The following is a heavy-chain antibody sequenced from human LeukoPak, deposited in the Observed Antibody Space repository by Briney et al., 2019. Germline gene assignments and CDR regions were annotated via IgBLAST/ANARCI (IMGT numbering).Heavy chain of an antibody. D-gene: IGHD3-10*01. J-gene: IGHJ3*01. CDR2: IYVSGST. V-gene: IGHV4-4*07. CDR1: GVSISSYY. CDR3: ARGGDGYAFDV. Sequence: EPSETLSLTCSVSGVSISSYYWSWIRQSAGKGLECIGLIYVSGSTNYNPSVSSRVTMSVDTSKSQFSLRLKGLTAADTAVYYCARGGDGYAFDVWGQGTMVIVSS.